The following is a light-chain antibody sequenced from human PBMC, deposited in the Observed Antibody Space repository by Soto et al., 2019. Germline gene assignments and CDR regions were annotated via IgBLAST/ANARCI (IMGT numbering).Light chain of an antibody. CDR2: SNS. Sequence: QLVLTQAPSASGTPGQRVTISCSGSTSNIGTNPVNWYQQLPGTAPKLLIYSNSQRPSGVPDRFSGSKSGTSVSLAISGLQSEDEGDYYCAAWDDSLSGPLFGGGTKVTVL. CDR1: TSNIGTNP. J-gene: IGLJ2*01. CDR3: AAWDDSLSGPL. V-gene: IGLV1-44*01.